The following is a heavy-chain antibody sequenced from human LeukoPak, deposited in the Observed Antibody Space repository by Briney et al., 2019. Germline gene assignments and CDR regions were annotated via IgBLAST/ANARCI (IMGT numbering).Heavy chain of an antibody. CDR2: ISSSNSTI. Sequence: GGSLRLSCAASGFTFSSYDMNWVRQAPGKGLEWVSYISSSNSTIYYADSLKGRFTISRDNAKNSLYLQMNSLRAEDTAVYYCARRGASSGGLDYWGQGTLVTVSS. CDR3: ARRGASSGGLDY. D-gene: IGHD6-19*01. V-gene: IGHV3-48*01. CDR1: GFTFSSYD. J-gene: IGHJ4*02.